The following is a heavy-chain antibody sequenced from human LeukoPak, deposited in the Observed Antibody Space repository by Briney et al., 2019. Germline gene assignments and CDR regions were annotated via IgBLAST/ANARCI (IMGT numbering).Heavy chain of an antibody. CDR1: GFTFSNAW. CDR3: TTNFLGYCSSTSCSYYYYYYMDV. J-gene: IGHJ6*03. CDR2: IKSKTDGGTT. V-gene: IGHV3-15*01. Sequence: GGSLRLSCAASGFTFSNAWMSWVRQAPGKGLEWVGRIKSKTDGGTTDYAAPVKGRFTISRDDSKNTLYLQMNSLKTEDTAVYYCTTNFLGYCSSTSCSYYYYYYMDVWGKGTTVTVSS. D-gene: IGHD2-2*01.